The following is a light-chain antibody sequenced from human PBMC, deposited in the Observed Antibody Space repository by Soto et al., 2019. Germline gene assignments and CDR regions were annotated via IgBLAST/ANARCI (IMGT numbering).Light chain of an antibody. CDR3: AAWDDSLNGVV. Sequence: QYVLTQPPSASGTPGQRVTISCSGSSSNIGGYTVNWYQQLPGTAPKLLIYNNNQRPSGVPDRFSGSKSGTSASLAISGLQSEDEADYYCAAWDDSLNGVVFGGGTKVTVL. J-gene: IGLJ2*01. CDR1: SSNIGGYT. CDR2: NNN. V-gene: IGLV1-44*01.